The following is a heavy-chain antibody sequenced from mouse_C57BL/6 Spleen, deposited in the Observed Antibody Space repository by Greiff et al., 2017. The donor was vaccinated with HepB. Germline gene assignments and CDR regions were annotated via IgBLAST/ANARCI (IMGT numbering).Heavy chain of an antibody. V-gene: IGHV2-5*01. D-gene: IGHD1-1*01. CDR2: IWRGGST. Sequence: VQRVESGPGLVQPSQSLSITCTVSGFSLTSYGVHWVRQSPGKGLEWLGVIWRGGSTDYNAAFMSRLSITKDNSKSQVFFKMNSLQADDTAIYYCAICYYGSSYWYFDVWGTGTTVTVSS. J-gene: IGHJ1*03. CDR1: GFSLTSYG. CDR3: AICYYGSSYWYFDV.